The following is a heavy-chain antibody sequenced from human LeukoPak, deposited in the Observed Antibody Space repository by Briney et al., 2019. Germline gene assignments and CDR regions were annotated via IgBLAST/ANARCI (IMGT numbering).Heavy chain of an antibody. Sequence: GGSLRLSCAASGFTFSSYWMSWVRQAPGKGLEWVANIKQDGSEKYYVDSVKGRFTISRDNAKNSLYLQRNSLRAEDTGVYYGARPGVDTSPYYYQGFDYCGQGPLVTASS. V-gene: IGHV3-7*01. CDR1: GFTFSSYW. CDR2: IKQDGSEK. J-gene: IGHJ4*02. D-gene: IGHD3-10*01. CDR3: ARPGVDTSPYYYQGFDY.